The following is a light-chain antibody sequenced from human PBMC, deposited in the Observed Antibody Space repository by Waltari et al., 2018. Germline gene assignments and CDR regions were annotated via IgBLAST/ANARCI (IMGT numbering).Light chain of an antibody. CDR3: SSYASTTTWV. Sequence: QSALTQPASVSGSPGQSITISCTGTSSDVGGYNHVSWYQQHPGKAPKLLIYDVSTRPSGVSNRFSGSKSGNTASLTISGLQVEDEADYYCSSYASTTTWVFGGGTELTVL. V-gene: IGLV2-14*03. CDR1: SSDVGGYNH. CDR2: DVS. J-gene: IGLJ3*02.